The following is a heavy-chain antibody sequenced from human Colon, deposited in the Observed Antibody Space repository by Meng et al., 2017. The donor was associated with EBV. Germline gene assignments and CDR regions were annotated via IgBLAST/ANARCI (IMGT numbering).Heavy chain of an antibody. CDR3: ARVGAYCGGDCYHPR. V-gene: IGHV4-4*02. J-gene: IGHJ4*02. CDR2: IYHRGST. D-gene: IGHD2-21*02. CDR1: GGSLSSRNW. Sequence: HGLLQESGPGLVKPSGTLAPPCAVSGGSLSSRNWWSWVRQPPGKGLEWLGEIYHRGSTNYNPSLKSRVPISVDESKNQFSLRLSSVTAADTAVYYCARVGAYCGGDCYHPRWGQGTLVTVSS.